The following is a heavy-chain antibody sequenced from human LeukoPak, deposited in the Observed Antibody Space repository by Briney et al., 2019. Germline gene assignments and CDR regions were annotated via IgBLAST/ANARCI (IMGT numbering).Heavy chain of an antibody. D-gene: IGHD3-22*01. J-gene: IGHJ3*02. CDR1: GGSISSYY. Sequence: PSQTLSLTCTVSGGSISSYYWSWIRQPPGKGLEWIGYIYYSGSTNYNPSLKSRVTISVDTSKNQFSLKLSSVTAADTAGYYCARHGNYYDLAGAFDIWGQGTMVTVSS. V-gene: IGHV4-59*08. CDR2: IYYSGST. CDR3: ARHGNYYDLAGAFDI.